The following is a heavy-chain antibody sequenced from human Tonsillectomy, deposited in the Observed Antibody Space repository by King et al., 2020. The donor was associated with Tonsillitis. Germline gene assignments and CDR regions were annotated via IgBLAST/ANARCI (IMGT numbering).Heavy chain of an antibody. J-gene: IGHJ4*02. V-gene: IGHV3-30*18. CDR3: AKDGYYDSSGYLDY. CDR1: GFTFSSYG. CDR2: ILYDGSNK. D-gene: IGHD3-22*01. Sequence: VQLVESGGGVVQPGRSLRLSCAASGFTFSSYGMHWVRQAPGKGLEWVAVILYDGSNKDYADSVKGRFTISRDNSKNTLYLQMNSLRAEDTAVCYCAKDGYYDSSGYLDYWGQGTLVTVSS.